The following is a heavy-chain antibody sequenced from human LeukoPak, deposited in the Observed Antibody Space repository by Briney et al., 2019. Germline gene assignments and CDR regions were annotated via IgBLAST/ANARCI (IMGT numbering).Heavy chain of an antibody. J-gene: IGHJ4*02. Sequence: GGSLRLSCAASGFTFSSYGMHWVRQAPGKGLEWVSSISSSSSYIYYADSVKGRFTISGDNAKNSLYLQMNSLRAEDTAVYYCARDSMVPAAMFDYWGQGTLVTVSS. V-gene: IGHV3-21*01. D-gene: IGHD2-2*01. CDR3: ARDSMVPAAMFDY. CDR1: GFTFSSYG. CDR2: ISSSSSYI.